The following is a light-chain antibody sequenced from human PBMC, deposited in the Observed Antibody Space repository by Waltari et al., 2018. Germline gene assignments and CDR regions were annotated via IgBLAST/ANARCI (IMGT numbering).Light chain of an antibody. CDR1: QSLLSSDGNTY. CDR2: KVS. Sequence: DVVMTQTPLYLAVTPGQSASIPCRSSQSLLSSDGNTYVSWFPQRPGQSPRRLFYKVSFRDSGVPDRITSSGSDTDFSLEISRVEAEDVGHYYCMQGTHWPPLTFGGGTKVEI. V-gene: IGKV2-30*01. J-gene: IGKJ4*01. CDR3: MQGTHWPPLT.